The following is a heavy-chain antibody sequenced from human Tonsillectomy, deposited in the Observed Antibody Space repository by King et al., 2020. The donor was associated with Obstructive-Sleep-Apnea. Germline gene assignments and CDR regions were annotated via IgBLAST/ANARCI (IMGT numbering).Heavy chain of an antibody. CDR3: ARLYFWDTSSPYRPFDI. CDR2: IKQDGSEK. V-gene: IGHV3-7*03. D-gene: IGHD5-18*01. J-gene: IGHJ3*02. Sequence: VQLVESGGGLVQPGGSLRLSCAASGFTFSNYWMTWVRQAPGKGLEWVANIKQDGSEKYYVDSVKGRFTTSRDNAKNSLYLEMKSLRAEDTAVYFCARLYFWDTSSPYRPFDIWGQGKMVSVSS. CDR1: GFTFSNYW.